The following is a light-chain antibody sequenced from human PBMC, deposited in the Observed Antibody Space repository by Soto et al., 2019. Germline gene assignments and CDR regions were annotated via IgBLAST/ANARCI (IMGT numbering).Light chain of an antibody. CDR2: AAS. CDR3: QRSYSLPLT. J-gene: IGKJ4*01. CDR1: QSISSY. Sequence: DIQMTQSPSSLSASVGDRVTITCRASQSISSYLNWYQQKPGNAPKLLIYAASSLQSGVPSRFSGIGSGTDFTLTISSLQPEDFATYYCQRSYSLPLTFGGGNKVE. V-gene: IGKV1-39*01.